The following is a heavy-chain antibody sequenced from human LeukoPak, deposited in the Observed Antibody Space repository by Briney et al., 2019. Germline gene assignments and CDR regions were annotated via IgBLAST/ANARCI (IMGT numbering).Heavy chain of an antibody. V-gene: IGHV4-4*07. CDR3: ARSGMVGHAFDV. CDR1: GGSISSYY. Sequence: SETLSLTCTVSGGSISSYYWSWIRQPAGKGLEWIGRIYSSGSTNYNPSLKSRVTMSVDTSKNHFSLRLSSVTAADTAVYYCARSGMVGHAFDVWGRGTTVTVSS. CDR2: IYSSGST. J-gene: IGHJ3*01. D-gene: IGHD3-10*01.